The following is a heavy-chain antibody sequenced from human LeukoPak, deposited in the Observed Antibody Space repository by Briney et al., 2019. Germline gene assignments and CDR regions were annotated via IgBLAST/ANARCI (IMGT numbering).Heavy chain of an antibody. Sequence: GGSLRLSCAASGFTFSSYWMSWVRQAPGKGLEWVGRIKSKTDGGTTDYAAPVKGRFTISRDDSKNTLYLQMNSLKTEDTAVYYCTTDSHIGIVGATGHDYWGQGTLVTVSS. V-gene: IGHV3-15*01. J-gene: IGHJ4*02. CDR3: TTDSHIGIVGATGHDY. CDR1: GFTFSSYW. D-gene: IGHD1-26*01. CDR2: IKSKTDGGTT.